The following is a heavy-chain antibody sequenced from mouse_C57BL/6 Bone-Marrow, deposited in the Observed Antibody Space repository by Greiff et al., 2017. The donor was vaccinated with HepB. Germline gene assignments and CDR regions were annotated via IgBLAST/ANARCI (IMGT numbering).Heavy chain of an antibody. V-gene: IGHV1-69*01. CDR2: IDPSDSYT. J-gene: IGHJ1*03. Sequence: QVQLQQSGAELVMPGASVKLSCKASGYTFTSYWMHWVKQRPGQGLEWIGEIDPSDSYTNYNQKFKGKSTLTVDKSSSTAYMQLSSLTSEDSAVYYCARREDLSPWYFDVWGTGTTVTVSS. CDR3: ARREDLSPWYFDV. CDR1: GYTFTSYW.